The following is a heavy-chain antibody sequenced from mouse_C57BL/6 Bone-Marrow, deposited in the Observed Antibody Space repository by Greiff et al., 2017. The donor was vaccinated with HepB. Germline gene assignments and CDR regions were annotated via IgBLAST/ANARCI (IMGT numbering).Heavy chain of an antibody. J-gene: IGHJ4*01. V-gene: IGHV1-5*01. CDR3: TRTNWDRMDY. D-gene: IGHD4-1*01. CDR2: IYPGTSDT. CDR1: GYTFTSYW. Sequence: VQLQQSGTVLARPGASVKMSCKTSGYTFTSYWMHWVKQRPGQGLEWIGAIYPGTSDTSYNQKFKSKAKLTAVTSASTAYMELRSLTNEDSAVYYCTRTNWDRMDYWGQGTSVTVSS.